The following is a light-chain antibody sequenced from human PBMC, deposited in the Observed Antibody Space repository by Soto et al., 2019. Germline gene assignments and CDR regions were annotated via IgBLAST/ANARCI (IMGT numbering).Light chain of an antibody. V-gene: IGKV1-27*01. J-gene: IGKJ5*01. CDR3: QQYHNWPPIT. Sequence: DIQMTQSPSSLSASLGDKVTLNFRASEDIAHYLAFYQQKPGKAPRVLLHHTSILQSGVPSRFSGSGNGTDFTLTISSLQPEDFAVYYCQQYHNWPPITFGQGTRLEI. CDR1: EDIAHY. CDR2: HTS.